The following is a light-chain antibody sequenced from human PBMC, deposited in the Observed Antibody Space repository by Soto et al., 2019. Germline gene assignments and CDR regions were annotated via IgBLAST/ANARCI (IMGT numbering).Light chain of an antibody. CDR3: QEYNNWTCQLT. J-gene: IGKJ4*01. CDR1: QSVSSN. V-gene: IGKV3-15*01. CDR2: GAS. Sequence: EIVMTQSPATLSVSPGERATLSCRASQSVSSNLAWYQQKPGQAPRLFIYGASTRATGIPARFSGSGSGTEFPLTISSLQTEAFAVYYCQEYNNWTCQLTFGGGSKV.